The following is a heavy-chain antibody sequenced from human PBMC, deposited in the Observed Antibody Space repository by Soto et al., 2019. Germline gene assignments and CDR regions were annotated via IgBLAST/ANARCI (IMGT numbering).Heavy chain of an antibody. CDR3: TGEVASGY. CDR1: GFTVSTYG. Sequence: QVQLVESGGGVVQPGRSLRLSCAVSGFTVSTYGMHWVRQAPGKGLEWVAVISRDGGTKYYADSVKGRFTISRANSRNTLFLEMNSLRGDDMAVYYCTGEVASGYWGQGTLGTVSS. V-gene: IGHV3-30*03. J-gene: IGHJ4*02. D-gene: IGHD2-8*02. CDR2: ISRDGGTK.